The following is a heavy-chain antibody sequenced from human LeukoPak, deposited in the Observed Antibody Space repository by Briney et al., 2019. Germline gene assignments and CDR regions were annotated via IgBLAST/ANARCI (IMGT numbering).Heavy chain of an antibody. CDR2: IIPILGIA. Sequence: SVKVSCKASGGTFSSYAISWVRQAPGQGLEWMGRIIPILGIANYAQKFQGRVTITADESTSTAYMELSSLRSEDTAVYYCARTGALYYYYYMDVWGKGTTVTVSS. V-gene: IGHV1-69*04. D-gene: IGHD1-1*01. CDR3: ARTGALYYYYYMDV. J-gene: IGHJ6*03. CDR1: GGTFSSYA.